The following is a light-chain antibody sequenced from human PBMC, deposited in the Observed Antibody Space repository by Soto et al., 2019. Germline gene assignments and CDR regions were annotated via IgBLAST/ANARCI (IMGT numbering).Light chain of an antibody. CDR1: QSVSSK. J-gene: IGKJ5*01. CDR3: QQYTGPPTT. Sequence: EIVLTQSPGTLSLSPGEGATLSCRASQSVSSKLAWYQQKPGQAPRLLIYGASTRAAGIPDRFSGSGSGTDFTLTITRLEPEDSAVYFCQQYTGPPTTFGQGTRLEIK. CDR2: GAS. V-gene: IGKV3-20*01.